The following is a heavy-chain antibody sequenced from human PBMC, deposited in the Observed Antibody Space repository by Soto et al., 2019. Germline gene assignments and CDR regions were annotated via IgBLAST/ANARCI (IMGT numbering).Heavy chain of an antibody. Sequence: ASVKVSCKASGGTFSSYAISWVRQAPGQGLEWMGGIIPIFGTANYAQKFQGRVTITADESTSTAYMELSSLRSEDTAVYYCASISCSGGSCYTGRFDYWGQGTLVTVSS. J-gene: IGHJ4*02. V-gene: IGHV1-69*13. D-gene: IGHD2-15*01. CDR3: ASISCSGGSCYTGRFDY. CDR2: IIPIFGTA. CDR1: GGTFSSYA.